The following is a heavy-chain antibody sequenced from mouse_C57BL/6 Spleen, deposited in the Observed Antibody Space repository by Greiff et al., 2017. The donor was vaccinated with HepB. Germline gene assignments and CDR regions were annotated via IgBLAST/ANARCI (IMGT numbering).Heavy chain of an antibody. CDR3: ARSDSSGYRDY. CDR1: GYAFSSSW. D-gene: IGHD3-2*02. V-gene: IGHV1-82*01. CDR2: IYPGDGDT. Sequence: VQLQQSGPELVKPGASVKISCKASGYAFSSSWMNWVKQRPGKGLEWIGRIYPGDGDTNYNGKFKGKATLTADKSSSTAYMQLSSLTSEDSAVYFGARSDSSGYRDYWGQGTTLTVSS. J-gene: IGHJ2*01.